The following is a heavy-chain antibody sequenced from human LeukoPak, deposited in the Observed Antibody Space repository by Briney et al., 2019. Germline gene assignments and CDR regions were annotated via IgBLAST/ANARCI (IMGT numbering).Heavy chain of an antibody. CDR3: ARQGSGSSYYYYTFPY. CDR2: INHSGNT. J-gene: IGHJ4*02. Sequence: SETLSLTCAVYGGSLSGYYWSWIRQPPGKGLEWIGEINHSGNTYYNPSLKSRVTMSVDTSKNHFYLKLSSVTAADTAVYYCARQGSGSSYYYYTFPYWGQGTLVTVSS. D-gene: IGHD1-26*01. V-gene: IGHV4-34*01. CDR1: GGSLSGYY.